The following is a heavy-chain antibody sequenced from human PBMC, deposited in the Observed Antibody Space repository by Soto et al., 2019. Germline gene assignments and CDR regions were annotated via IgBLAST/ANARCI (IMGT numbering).Heavy chain of an antibody. V-gene: IGHV1-58*01. J-gene: IGHJ6*02. CDR2: IVFGSGNT. Sequence: ASVKVSGKASGFTFSSPAVPWVRQARGQVRECIVWIVFGSGNTNYAQEFQERVTITRDMSTSTSYLELSSLTSEDTAVYYCAALGSAIVRRVTGYHGMDVWG. CDR1: GFTFSSPA. D-gene: IGHD3-10*02. CDR3: AALGSAIVRRVTGYHGMDV.